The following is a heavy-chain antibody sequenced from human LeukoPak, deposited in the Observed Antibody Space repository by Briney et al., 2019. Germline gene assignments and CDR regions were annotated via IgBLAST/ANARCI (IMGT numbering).Heavy chain of an antibody. CDR2: IWYDGSNK. CDR3: ARDGVVQDAFDI. CDR1: GFTFSSYG. Sequence: RSGGSLRLSCAASGFTFSSYGMHWVRQAPGKGLEWVAVIWYDGSNKYYADSVKGRFTISRDNSKNTLYLQMNSLRAEDTAVYYCARDGVVQDAFDIWGQGTMVTVSS. D-gene: IGHD6-6*01. J-gene: IGHJ3*02. V-gene: IGHV3-33*01.